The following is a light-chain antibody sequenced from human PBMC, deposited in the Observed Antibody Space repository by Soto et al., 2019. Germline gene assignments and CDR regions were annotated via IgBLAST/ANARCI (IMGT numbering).Light chain of an antibody. CDR3: QQRNSYPRT. CDR2: AAS. Sequence: DIQLTQSPSFLSASVGDRVTITCRASQGINIFLAWFQQKPGKAPNLLISAASTLQSGVPSRFSGSGFETEFTLTITSLQPEDSATYYCQQRNSYPRTVGQGTKVDSK. CDR1: QGINIF. V-gene: IGKV1-9*01. J-gene: IGKJ2*01.